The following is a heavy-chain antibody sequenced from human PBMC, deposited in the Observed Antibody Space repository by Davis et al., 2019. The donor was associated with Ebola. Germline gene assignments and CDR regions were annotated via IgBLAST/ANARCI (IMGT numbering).Heavy chain of an antibody. V-gene: IGHV1-46*03. CDR1: GYTFTNYY. D-gene: IGHD3-3*01. CDR2: INPNDGRT. J-gene: IGHJ3*02. CDR3: TNPGGQKSGYDVFDI. Sequence: AASVKVSCKASGYTFTNYYMHWVRQAPGQGLEWMGMINPNDGRTIYAQKFQGRVTVTRDTSTTTVYMDLSSLRSEDTALDYCTNPGGQKSGYDVFDIWGQGTMVTVSS.